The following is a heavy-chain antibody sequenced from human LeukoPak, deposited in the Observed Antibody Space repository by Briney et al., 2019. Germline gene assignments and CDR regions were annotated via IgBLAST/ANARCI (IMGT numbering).Heavy chain of an antibody. CDR3: ARDNGWNYNWFDP. V-gene: IGHV1-2*02. CDR1: GYTFTGYY. Sequence: ASVKVSCKASGYTFTGYYMHWVRQAPGQGLEWMGWINPNSGGTNYAQKFQGRVTMTRDTSISTAYMELSRLRSADTAVYYCARDNGWNYNWFDPWGQGTLVTVSS. J-gene: IGHJ5*02. D-gene: IGHD1-7*01. CDR2: INPNSGGT.